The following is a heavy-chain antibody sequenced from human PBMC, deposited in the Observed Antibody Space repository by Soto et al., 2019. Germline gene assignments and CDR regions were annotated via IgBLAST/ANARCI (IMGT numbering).Heavy chain of an antibody. CDR3: TASGRYYFDS. D-gene: IGHD3-10*01. CDR1: GFTFSGSA. CDR2: IRSTPNNYAT. V-gene: IGHV3-73*01. J-gene: IGHJ4*02. Sequence: PGGSLRLSCAASGFTFSGSAIRWFRQSSGKGREWVRRIRSTPNNYATAYAAPVKCRFTMSRGDSKDRAYLQMDSLKTEDTAVYYCTASGRYYFDSWGKGTLVTVCS.